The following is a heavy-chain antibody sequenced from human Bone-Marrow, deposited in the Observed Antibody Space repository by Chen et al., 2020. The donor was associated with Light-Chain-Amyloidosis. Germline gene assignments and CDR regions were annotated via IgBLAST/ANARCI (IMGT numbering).Heavy chain of an antibody. J-gene: IGHJ4*02. D-gene: IGHD1-26*01. CDR1: GFSFASHY. CDR2: INLSDGST. V-gene: IGHV1-46*04. Sequence: QVQLVQSGAEVKKPGASVRVSCKASGFSFASHYMQWVRQAPAQGLEWMATINLSDGSTIYAQRLQGRVTVTRDTSTSTLYLELSSLRSDDTAVYYCAKDSGSFSFDYWGQGTLVTVSS. CDR3: AKDSGSFSFDY.